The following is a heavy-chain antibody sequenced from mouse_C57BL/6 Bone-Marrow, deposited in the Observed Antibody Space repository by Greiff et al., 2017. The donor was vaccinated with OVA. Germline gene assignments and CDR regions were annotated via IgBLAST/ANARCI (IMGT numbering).Heavy chain of an antibody. D-gene: IGHD1-1*01. CDR1: GYTFTSYW. CDR2: IHPSDSDT. Sequence: QVQLQQPGAELVKPGASVKVSCKASGYTFTSYWMHWVKQRPGQGLEWIGRIHPSDSDTNYNQKFKGKATLTVDKSSSTAYMQLSSLTSEDSAVYYCAIKPFYYYGSSYWYFDVWGTGTTVTVSS. CDR3: AIKPFYYYGSSYWYFDV. V-gene: IGHV1-74*01. J-gene: IGHJ1*03.